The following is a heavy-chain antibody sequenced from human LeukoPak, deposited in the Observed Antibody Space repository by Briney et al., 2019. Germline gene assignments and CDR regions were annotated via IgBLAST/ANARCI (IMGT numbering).Heavy chain of an antibody. CDR2: IYPGDSDT. Sequence: GESLKISCKGSGYSFTSYWIGWVRQMPGKGLEWMGIIYPGDSDTRYSPSFQGQVTISADKSISTAYLQWSSLKASDTAMYYCARQYRYHGSGSYYPDYWGQGTLVTVSS. V-gene: IGHV5-51*01. J-gene: IGHJ4*02. CDR1: GYSFTSYW. CDR3: ARQYRYHGSGSYYPDY. D-gene: IGHD3-10*01.